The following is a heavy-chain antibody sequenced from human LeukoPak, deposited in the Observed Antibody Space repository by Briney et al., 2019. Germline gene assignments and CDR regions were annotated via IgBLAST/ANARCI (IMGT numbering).Heavy chain of an antibody. J-gene: IGHJ4*02. D-gene: IGHD3-16*01. Sequence: GGSLRLSCAASGFRFEDYAMHWVRQAPGKGLEWVSGIRWDSDNRVYADSVKGRFTISRDNARNSLYLQMDSLRVEDTAFYFWVKDSRGWGGGQGFDSWGQGTLVSVSS. CDR2: IRWDSDNR. CDR3: VKDSRGWGGGQGFDS. V-gene: IGHV3-9*01. CDR1: GFRFEDYA.